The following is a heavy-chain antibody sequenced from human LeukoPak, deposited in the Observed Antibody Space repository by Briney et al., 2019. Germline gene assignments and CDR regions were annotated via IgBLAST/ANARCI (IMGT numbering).Heavy chain of an antibody. D-gene: IGHD1-26*01. CDR1: GFTFSSFA. CDR2: ISYDGTNG. Sequence: GGSLRLSCAASGFTFSSFAMHWVRQAPGRGLEWVTVISYDGTNGYYAGFVKGRFTISRDNSQNTLYVQMSSLRPEDTAVYYCVREVTSGSSDYWGQGTLVTVSS. CDR3: VREVTSGSSDY. J-gene: IGHJ4*02. V-gene: IGHV3-30*04.